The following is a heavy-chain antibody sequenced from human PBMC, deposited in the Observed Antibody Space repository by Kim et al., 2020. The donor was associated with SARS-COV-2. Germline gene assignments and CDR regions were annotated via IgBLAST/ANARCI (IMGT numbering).Heavy chain of an antibody. J-gene: IGHJ4*02. CDR3: ALGGSGWHEGYDY. D-gene: IGHD6-19*01. CDR2: ISSSSSTI. CDR1: GFTFSSYS. V-gene: IGHV3-48*04. Sequence: GGSLRLSCAASGFTFSSYSMNWVRQAPGKGLEWVSYISSSSSTIYYADSVKGRFTISRDNAKNSLYLQMNSLRAEDTAVYYCALGGSGWHEGYDYWGQATLVTVSS.